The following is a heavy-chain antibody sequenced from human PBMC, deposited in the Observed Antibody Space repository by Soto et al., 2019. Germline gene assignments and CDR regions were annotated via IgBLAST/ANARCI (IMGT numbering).Heavy chain of an antibody. Sequence: PGGSLRLSCAASGFTFSSYGMHWVRQAPGKGLEWVAVIWYDGSNKYYADSVKGRFTISRDNSKNTLYLQMNSLRAEDTAVYYCARGMVAATVSALFDIWGQGTMVTVSS. J-gene: IGHJ3*02. V-gene: IGHV3-33*01. CDR3: ARGMVAATVSALFDI. CDR2: IWYDGSNK. CDR1: GFTFSSYG. D-gene: IGHD2-15*01.